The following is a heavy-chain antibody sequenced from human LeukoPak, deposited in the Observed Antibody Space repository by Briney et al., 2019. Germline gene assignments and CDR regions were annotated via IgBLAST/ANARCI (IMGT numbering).Heavy chain of an antibody. CDR2: IYHSGST. Sequence: SETLSLTCTVSGYSISSGYYWGWIRQPPGKGLEWIGSIYHSGSTYYNPSLKSRVTISVDTSKNQFSLKLSSVTAADTAVYYCARSTPYYYDSSGYHPFDYWGQGTLVTVSS. V-gene: IGHV4-38-2*02. D-gene: IGHD3-22*01. J-gene: IGHJ4*02. CDR3: ARSTPYYYDSSGYHPFDY. CDR1: GYSISSGYY.